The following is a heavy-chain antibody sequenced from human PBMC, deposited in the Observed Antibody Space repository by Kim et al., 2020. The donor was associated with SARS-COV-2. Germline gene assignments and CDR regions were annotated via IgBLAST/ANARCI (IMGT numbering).Heavy chain of an antibody. CDR1: GFTFSSYA. J-gene: IGHJ4*02. Sequence: GGSLRLSCAASGFTFSSYAMHWVRQAPGKGLEWVAVIWYDGSNKYYADSVKGRFTISRDNSKNTLYLQMNSLRAEDTAVYYCAKDSMRPYDSSGDLGYWGQGTLVTVSS. V-gene: IGHV3-33*06. D-gene: IGHD3-22*01. CDR3: AKDSMRPYDSSGDLGY. CDR2: IWYDGSNK.